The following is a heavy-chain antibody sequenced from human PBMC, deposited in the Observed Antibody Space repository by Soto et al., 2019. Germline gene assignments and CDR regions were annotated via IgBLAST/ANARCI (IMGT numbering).Heavy chain of an antibody. V-gene: IGHV2-26*01. CDR1: GFSLSNARMG. Sequence: QVTLKESGPVLVKPTETLTLTCTVSGFSLSNARMGVSWIRQPPGKALEWLAHIFSNDEKSYSTSLKSRLTISKDTSKSQVVLIMTNMDPVDTATYYCARPRWDPYQLLPYHWFDPWGQGTLVTVSS. CDR3: ARPRWDPYQLLPYHWFDP. D-gene: IGHD2-2*01. CDR2: IFSNDEK. J-gene: IGHJ5*02.